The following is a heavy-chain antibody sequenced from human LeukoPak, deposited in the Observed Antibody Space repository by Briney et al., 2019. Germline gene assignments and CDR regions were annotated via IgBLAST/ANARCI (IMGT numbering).Heavy chain of an antibody. D-gene: IGHD6-19*01. Sequence: GGSLRLSCSASGFTFSSYAMSWVRQAPGKGLEGVSTISRSGGTTYYADSVKGRVTISRDNSNNTLYLRMNSLRAEDTAVYYCAKVIYTTGWSYFDNWGQGTLFTVSS. V-gene: IGHV3-23*01. CDR2: ISRSGGTT. CDR3: AKVIYTTGWSYFDN. J-gene: IGHJ4*02. CDR1: GFTFSSYA.